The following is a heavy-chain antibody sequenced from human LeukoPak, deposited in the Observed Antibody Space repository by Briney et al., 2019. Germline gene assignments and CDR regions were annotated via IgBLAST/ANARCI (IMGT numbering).Heavy chain of an antibody. J-gene: IGHJ4*02. Sequence: ASVKVSCKASGYTFTGYYMHWVRQAPGQGLEWMGWFSNYNGKTNYAQKFQGRVTMTTDKSTSTAYMELRSLKFDDTAVYYCARVGDLDYFDYWGQGTLVTVSS. CDR3: ARVGDLDYFDY. V-gene: IGHV1-18*04. CDR2: FSNYNGKT. CDR1: GYTFTGYY. D-gene: IGHD4-17*01.